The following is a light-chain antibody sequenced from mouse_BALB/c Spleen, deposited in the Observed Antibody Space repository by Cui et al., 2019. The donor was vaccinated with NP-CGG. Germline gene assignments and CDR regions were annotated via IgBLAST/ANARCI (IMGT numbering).Light chain of an antibody. V-gene: IGLV1*01. CDR3: ALWYSNHWV. CDR1: TGAVTTSNY. Sequence: HAVVTQESALTTSPGETVTLTCRSSTGAVTTSNYANWVQEKPDHLFTGLIGGTNNRAPGVPARSSGSLIGDKAALTITGAQTEDEAIYFCALWYSNHWVFGGGTKLTVL. J-gene: IGLJ1*01. CDR2: GTN.